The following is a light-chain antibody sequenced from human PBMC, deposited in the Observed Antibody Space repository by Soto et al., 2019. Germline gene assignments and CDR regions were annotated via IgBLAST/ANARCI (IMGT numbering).Light chain of an antibody. V-gene: IGLV2-23*02. J-gene: IGLJ1*01. Sequence: QSAVTQPASVSGSPGQSITISCTGTNNDVGSYTFVSWYQQHPGKAPKVLIYEVNKRPSGVSNRFSGSKSGNTASLTISGLHPDDESDYYCCSYTGSNTFVFGTGTKLTVL. CDR1: NNDVGSYTF. CDR3: CSYTGSNTFV. CDR2: EVN.